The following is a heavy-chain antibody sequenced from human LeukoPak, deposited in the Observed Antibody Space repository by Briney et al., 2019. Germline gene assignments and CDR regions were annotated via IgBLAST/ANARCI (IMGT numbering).Heavy chain of an antibody. J-gene: IGHJ3*02. CDR2: IYYSGST. V-gene: IGHV4-39*07. D-gene: IGHD2-15*01. CDR3: ARDVWDIVVVVAATGAFDI. CDR1: GGSISSSSYY. Sequence: SETLSLTCTVSGGSISSSSYYWGWIRQPPGKGLEWIGGIYYSGSTYYDPSLKSRVTISVDTSKNQFSLKLSSVTAADTAVYYCARDVWDIVVVVAATGAFDIWGQGTMVTVSS.